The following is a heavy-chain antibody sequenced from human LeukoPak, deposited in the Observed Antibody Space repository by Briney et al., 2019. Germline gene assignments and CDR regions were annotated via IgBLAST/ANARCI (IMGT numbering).Heavy chain of an antibody. D-gene: IGHD3-10*01. CDR1: GFTFSSHA. CDR3: AKDRGFYGSATYYFDY. V-gene: IGHV3-23*01. J-gene: IGHJ4*02. CDR2: IGTSGASP. Sequence: GGSLRLSCAASGFTFSSHAMNWVRQAPGKGLEWVSGIGTSGASPHYADSVKGRFTISRDNSKNTLFLQMNSLRAEDTAVYFCAKDRGFYGSATYYFDYWGQGTMVTVSS.